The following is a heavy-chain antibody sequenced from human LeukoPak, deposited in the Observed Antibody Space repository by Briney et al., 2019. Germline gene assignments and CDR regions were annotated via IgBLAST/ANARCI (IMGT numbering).Heavy chain of an antibody. V-gene: IGHV3-7*01. CDR1: GITFRNYW. CDR2: INQGSSEK. J-gene: IGHJ4*02. D-gene: IGHD2-2*01. CDR3: ARAFYCSSSTCFDY. Sequence: PGGSLRLSCVASGITFRNYWMSWVRQAPGKGLEWVANINQGSSEKYYVDSVKGRFTISRDNAKNSLFLQMNSLRAEDTAVYYCARAFYCSSSTCFDYWGQGTLVTVSS.